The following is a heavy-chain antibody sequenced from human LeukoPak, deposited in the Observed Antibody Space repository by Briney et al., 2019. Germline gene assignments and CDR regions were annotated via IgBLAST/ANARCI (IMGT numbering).Heavy chain of an antibody. V-gene: IGHV1-69*04. CDR3: ASGLGDIVVVPAAWDWFDP. CDR1: GGTFSSYA. J-gene: IGHJ5*02. CDR2: IIPILGIA. Sequence: ASVKVSCKASGGTFSSYAISWVRQAPGPGLEWMGRIIPILGIANYAQKFQGRVTITADKSTSTAYMELSSLRSEDTAVYYCASGLGDIVVVPAAWDWFDPWGQGTLVTVSS. D-gene: IGHD2-2*01.